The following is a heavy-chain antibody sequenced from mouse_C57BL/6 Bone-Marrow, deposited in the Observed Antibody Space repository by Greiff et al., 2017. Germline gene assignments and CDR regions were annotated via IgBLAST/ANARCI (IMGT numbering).Heavy chain of an antibody. CDR2: IHPNSGST. Sequence: VQLQQPGAELVKPGASVKLSCKASGYTFTSYWMHWVKQRPGQGLEWIGMIHPNSGSTNYNEKFKSKATLTVDKSSSTAYMQLSSLTSEDSAVYYCAFYYDYGAWFAYWGQGTLVTVSA. CDR3: AFYYDYGAWFAY. D-gene: IGHD2-4*01. CDR1: GYTFTSYW. V-gene: IGHV1-64*01. J-gene: IGHJ3*01.